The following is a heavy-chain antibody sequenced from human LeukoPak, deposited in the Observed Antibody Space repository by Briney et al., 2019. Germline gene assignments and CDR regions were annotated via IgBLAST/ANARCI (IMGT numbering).Heavy chain of an antibody. D-gene: IGHD1-7*01. CDR2: ISAYNGNT. V-gene: IGHV1-18*01. CDR1: GYTFTSYG. J-gene: IGHJ5*02. CDR3: ARDGLTGTTGDWFDP. Sequence: ASVRVSCKASGYTFTSYGISWVRQAPGQGLEWMGWISAYNGNTNYAQKLQGRVTMTTDTSTSTAYMELRSLRSDDTAVYYCARDGLTGTTGDWFDPWGQGTLVTVSS.